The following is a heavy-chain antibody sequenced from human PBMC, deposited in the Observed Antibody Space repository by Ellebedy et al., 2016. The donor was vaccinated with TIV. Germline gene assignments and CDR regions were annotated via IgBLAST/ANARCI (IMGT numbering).Heavy chain of an antibody. V-gene: IGHV6-1*01. D-gene: IGHD6-19*01. CDR1: GDSVSSNSAA. J-gene: IGHJ6*02. CDR3: ARGRAVAGIYYYYYYGMDV. CDR2: TYYRSKWYN. Sequence: SETLSLXXAISGDSVSSNSAAWNWIRQSPSSGLEWLGRTYYRSKWYNDYAVSVKSRITINPDTSKNQFSLQLNSVTPEDTAVYYCARGRAVAGIYYYYYYGMDVWGQGTTVTVSS.